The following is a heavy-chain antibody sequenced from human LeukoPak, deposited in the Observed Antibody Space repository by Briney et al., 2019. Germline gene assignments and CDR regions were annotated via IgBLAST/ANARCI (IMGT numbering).Heavy chain of an antibody. Sequence: GGSLRLSCAAPGFTFSSYWMHWVRQAPGKGLVWVSLIKSDGRSTCYADSVKGRFTISRDNAKNTVYLQMNSLRVEDTAVYYCTRDFKYVSDYWGQGTVVTVSS. D-gene: IGHD2-8*01. CDR1: GFTFSSYW. V-gene: IGHV3-74*01. CDR3: TRDFKYVSDY. J-gene: IGHJ1*01. CDR2: IKSDGRST.